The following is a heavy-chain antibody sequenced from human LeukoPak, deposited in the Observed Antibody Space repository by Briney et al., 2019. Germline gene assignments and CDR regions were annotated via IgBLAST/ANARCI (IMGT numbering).Heavy chain of an antibody. CDR2: IYYSGST. CDR3: ARAISPFENWFDP. CDR1: GGSISSGDYY. V-gene: IGHV4-30-4*08. J-gene: IGHJ5*02. Sequence: SETLSLTCTVSGGSISSGDYYWSWIRQPPGKGLEWIGYIYYSGSTYYNPSLKSRVTISVDTSKNQFPLKLSSVTAADTAVYYCARAISPFENWFDPWGQGTLVTVSS. D-gene: IGHD3-3*01.